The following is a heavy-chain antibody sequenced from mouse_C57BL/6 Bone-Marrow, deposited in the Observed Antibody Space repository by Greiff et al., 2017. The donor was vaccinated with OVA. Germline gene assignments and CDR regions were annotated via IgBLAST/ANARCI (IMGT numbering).Heavy chain of an antibody. CDR1: GYTFTDYY. V-gene: IGHV1-26*01. CDR2: INPNNGGT. J-gene: IGHJ3*01. Sequence: EVQLQQSGPELVKPGASVKISCKASGYTFTDYYMNWVKQSHGKSLEWIGDINPNNGGTSYNQKFKGKATLTVDKSSSTAYMELRSLTSEDSAVYYCARPLTGTIAYWGQGTLVTVSA. CDR3: ARPLTGTIAY. D-gene: IGHD4-1*01.